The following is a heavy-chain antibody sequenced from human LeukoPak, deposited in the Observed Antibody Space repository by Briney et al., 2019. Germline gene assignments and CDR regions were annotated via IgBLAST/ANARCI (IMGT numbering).Heavy chain of an antibody. CDR3: ARDRIAAAGTYYYGMDV. D-gene: IGHD6-13*01. V-gene: IGHV3-7*01. CDR1: GFTFSSYW. J-gene: IGHJ6*02. Sequence: GGSLRLSCAASGFTFSSYWMSWVRQAPGKGLEWVANIKQDGSEKYYVDSVKGRFTISRDNAKNSLYLQMNSLRAEDTAVYYCARDRIAAAGTYYYGMDVWGQGTTVTVSS. CDR2: IKQDGSEK.